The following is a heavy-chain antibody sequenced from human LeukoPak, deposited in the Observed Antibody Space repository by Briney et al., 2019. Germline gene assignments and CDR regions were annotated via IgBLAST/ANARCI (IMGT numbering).Heavy chain of an antibody. J-gene: IGHJ3*02. CDR3: ARSLELAFDI. V-gene: IGHV4-59*01. Sequence: PSETLSLTCTVSGGSISSYYWSWIRQPPGKGLEWIGYIYYSGSNNYNPSLKSRVTISVDTSKNQFSLKLSSVTAADTAVYYCARSLELAFDIWGQGTMVTVSS. CDR1: GGSISSYY. CDR2: IYYSGSN. D-gene: IGHD1-7*01.